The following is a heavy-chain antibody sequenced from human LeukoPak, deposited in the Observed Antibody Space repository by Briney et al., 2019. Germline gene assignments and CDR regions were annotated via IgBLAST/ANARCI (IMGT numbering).Heavy chain of an antibody. CDR2: ISRNSGNI. Sequence: GGSLRLSCAASGFTFDDYAMHWVWQPPGKGLEWVSGISRNSGNIGYADSVKGRFTISRDNAKRSLYLQMDSLRVEDTALYYCVKDISGFYFGADYWGQGTLVTVSS. J-gene: IGHJ4*02. V-gene: IGHV3-9*01. CDR3: VKDISGFYFGADY. CDR1: GFTFDDYA. D-gene: IGHD3-22*01.